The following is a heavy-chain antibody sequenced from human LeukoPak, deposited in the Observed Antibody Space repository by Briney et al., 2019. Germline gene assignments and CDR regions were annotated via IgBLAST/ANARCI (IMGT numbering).Heavy chain of an antibody. CDR3: AKVQHYYGSGSYFDY. D-gene: IGHD3-10*01. J-gene: IGHJ4*02. Sequence: PGGSLRLSCAASGFTFGNYAMSWVRQAPGKGLEWVSAISGSGGSTYYADSVKGRFTISRDNSKNTLYLQMNSLRAEDTAVYYCAKVQHYYGSGSYFDYWGQGTLVTVSS. CDR1: GFTFGNYA. V-gene: IGHV3-23*01. CDR2: ISGSGGST.